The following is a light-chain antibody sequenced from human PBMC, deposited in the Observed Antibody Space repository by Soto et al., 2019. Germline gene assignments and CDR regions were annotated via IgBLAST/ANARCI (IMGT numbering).Light chain of an antibody. CDR3: QQSYSTPYT. CDR2: GAS. J-gene: IGKJ2*01. V-gene: IGKV1-39*01. Sequence: DIPMTQSPSSLSASVGDRVTIPCRASQSISNSLSWYQQKPGQAPKLLIYGASSLQSGVPSRFSGSGSGTDFTLTISSLQPEDFATYYCQQSYSTPYTFGQGTKLEIK. CDR1: QSISNS.